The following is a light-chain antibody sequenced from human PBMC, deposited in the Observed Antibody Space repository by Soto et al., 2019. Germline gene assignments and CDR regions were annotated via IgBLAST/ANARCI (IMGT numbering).Light chain of an antibody. CDR2: SSN. CDR3: AAWHDSLNGPV. V-gene: IGLV1-44*01. CDR1: RSNIGRNT. J-gene: IGLJ2*01. Sequence: QLVLTQPPSASGTPGQRVTMSCSGSRSNIGRNTVNWYQQLPGTAPKLLIYSSNQRPSGVPDRFSGSKSGTSASLAISGLQSEDEADYYCAAWHDSLNGPVFGGGTKVTLL.